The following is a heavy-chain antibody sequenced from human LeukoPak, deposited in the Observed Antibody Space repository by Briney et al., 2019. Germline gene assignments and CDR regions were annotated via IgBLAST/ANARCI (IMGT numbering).Heavy chain of an antibody. J-gene: IGHJ3*02. Sequence: GRSLRLSCAASGFTFSSYGMHWVRQAPGKGLEWVAVISYDGRHKYYADSVKGRFTISRDNSRNTLYLQMNSLRADDTAVYYCARSGIAAAADAFDIWGQGTMVTVSS. CDR2: ISYDGRHK. V-gene: IGHV3-30*03. CDR1: GFTFSSYG. CDR3: ARSGIAAAADAFDI. D-gene: IGHD6-13*01.